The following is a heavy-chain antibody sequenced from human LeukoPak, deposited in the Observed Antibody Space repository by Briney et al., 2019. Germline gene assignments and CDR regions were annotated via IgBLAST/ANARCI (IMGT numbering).Heavy chain of an antibody. CDR2: INSDGSST. CDR1: GFTFSSYW. D-gene: IGHD3-10*01. J-gene: IGHJ4*02. V-gene: IGHV3-74*01. CDR3: AKGRGQGFDY. Sequence: PGGSLRLSWAAAGFTFSSYWMHWVRQAPGNGLVWVSRINSDGSSTSYADSMKGRFTISRDNAKNTLHLQMNSLRAEDTAVYYCAKGRGQGFDYWGQGTLVTVAS.